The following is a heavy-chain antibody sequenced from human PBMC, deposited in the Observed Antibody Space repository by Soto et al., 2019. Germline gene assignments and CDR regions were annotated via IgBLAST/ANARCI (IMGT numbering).Heavy chain of an antibody. D-gene: IGHD6-13*01. V-gene: IGHV3-33*01. Sequence: GGSLRLSCAASGFTFSSYGMHWVRQAPGKGLEWVAVIWYDGSNKYYADSVKGRFTISRDNSKNTLYLQMNSLRAEDTAVYYCARSMGSAAAGTGEGYWGQGTLVTVSS. CDR1: GFTFSSYG. CDR3: ARSMGSAAAGTGEGY. CDR2: IWYDGSNK. J-gene: IGHJ4*02.